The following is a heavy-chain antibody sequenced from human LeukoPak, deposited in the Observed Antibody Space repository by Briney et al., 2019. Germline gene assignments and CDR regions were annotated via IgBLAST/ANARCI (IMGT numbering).Heavy chain of an antibody. CDR2: ISYDGSNK. V-gene: IGHV3-30-3*01. CDR3: ARPYGEPFDY. Sequence: PGGSLRLSCAASGFTFSSYAMHWVRQAPGKGLEWVAVISYDGSNKYYADSVKGRFTISRDNSKNTLYLQMNSPRAEDTAVYYCARPYGEPFDYWGQGALVTVSS. CDR1: GFTFSSYA. J-gene: IGHJ4*02. D-gene: IGHD4-17*01.